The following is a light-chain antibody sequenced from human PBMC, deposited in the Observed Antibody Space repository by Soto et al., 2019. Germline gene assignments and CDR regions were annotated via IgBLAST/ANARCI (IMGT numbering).Light chain of an antibody. V-gene: IGLV1-40*01. J-gene: IGLJ2*01. CDR2: GNS. CDR3: QTYDSSLSAVV. CDR1: SSNIGAGYD. Sequence: QSVLTQPPSVSGAPGQWVTISCTGSSSNIGAGYDVHWYQQLPGTVPKLLIYGNSNRPSGVPDRFSGSKSGTSASLAITGHQAEDEADYYCQTYDSSLSAVVFGGGTKLTVL.